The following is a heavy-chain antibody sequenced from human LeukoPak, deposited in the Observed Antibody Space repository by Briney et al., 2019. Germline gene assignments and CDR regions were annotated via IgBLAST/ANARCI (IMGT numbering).Heavy chain of an antibody. J-gene: IGHJ4*02. CDR1: GGSFSGYY. CDR2: INHSGST. Sequence: SETLSLTCAVYGGSFSGYYWSWIRQPPGKGLERIGEINHSGSTNYNPSLKSRVTISVDTSKNQFSLKLSSVTAADTAVYYCAGRTYYYDSSGYPASYWGQGTLVTVSS. D-gene: IGHD3-22*01. V-gene: IGHV4-34*01. CDR3: AGRTYYYDSSGYPASY.